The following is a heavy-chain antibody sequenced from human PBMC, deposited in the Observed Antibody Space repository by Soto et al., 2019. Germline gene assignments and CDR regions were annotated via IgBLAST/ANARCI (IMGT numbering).Heavy chain of an antibody. CDR1: GFSFTTAGVA. Sequence: SGPTLVNPTQTLTLTCTFSGFSFTTAGVAVGWIRQTPGGALEWLTLIYCNDDRRFSPSLKTRLTITGDTSKNQVVLSLTNVDPGDTATYFCANSDGGYEIIYFDFWGQGIPVTVSS. CDR3: ANSDGGYEIIYFDF. J-gene: IGHJ4*02. CDR2: IYCNDDR. V-gene: IGHV2-5*01. D-gene: IGHD5-12*01.